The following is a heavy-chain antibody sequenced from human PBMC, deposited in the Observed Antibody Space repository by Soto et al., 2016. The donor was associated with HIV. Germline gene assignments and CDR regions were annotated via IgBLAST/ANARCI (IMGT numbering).Heavy chain of an antibody. CDR2: IYYSGST. J-gene: IGHJ4*02. CDR3: ARLAAGGRGHSVLLDY. V-gene: IGHV4-59*01. CDR1: GDSISTYY. D-gene: IGHD6-13*01. Sequence: QVQLQESGPGLVKPSETLSLTCTVSGDSISTYYWSWIRQPPGKGLEWIGYIYYSGSTNYNPSLKSGVTISADTSKNQFSLKLSSVTAADTAVYYCARLAAGGRGHSVLLDYWGQGTLVTVSS.